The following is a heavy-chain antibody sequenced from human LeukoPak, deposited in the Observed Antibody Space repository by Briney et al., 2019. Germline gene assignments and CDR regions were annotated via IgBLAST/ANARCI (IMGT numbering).Heavy chain of an antibody. J-gene: IGHJ4*02. CDR3: ARVGTPTAPPPPPLIDY. CDR2: INHSGST. D-gene: IGHD3-10*01. CDR1: VGSFSGYY. V-gene: IGHV4-34*01. Sequence: SETLTLTCAVSVGSFSGYYWSWIRQPPGKGLEWIGEINHSGSTNYNPSLKSRVTISVDRSKNQLSLKLSSVTAADTAVYYCARVGTPTAPPPPPLIDYWGQGTLVTVSS.